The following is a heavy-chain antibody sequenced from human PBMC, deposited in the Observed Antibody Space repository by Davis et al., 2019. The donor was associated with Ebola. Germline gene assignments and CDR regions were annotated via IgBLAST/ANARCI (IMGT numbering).Heavy chain of an antibody. Sequence: GESLKISCAASGFTFSNHWMSWVRQTPGKGLEWVAVMSFDGSIEYYADSVQGRFTISRDNSKNMLFLQLDRLRPDDTAVYYCAKDLRYSSSSLYYHYGMDVWGQGTTVTVSS. V-gene: IGHV3-30*18. CDR3: AKDLRYSSSSLYYHYGMDV. J-gene: IGHJ6*02. CDR1: GFTFSNHW. D-gene: IGHD2-15*01. CDR2: MSFDGSIE.